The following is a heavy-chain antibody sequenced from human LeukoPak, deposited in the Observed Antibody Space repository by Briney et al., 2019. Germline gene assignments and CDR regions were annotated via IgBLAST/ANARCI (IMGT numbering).Heavy chain of an antibody. J-gene: IGHJ4*02. D-gene: IGHD5-18*01. V-gene: IGHV1-69*05. CDR2: IIPIFGTA. CDR1: GGTFSSYA. CDR3: ARAQDFRGYRYDSTPYYFDY. Sequence: SVKVSCKASGGTFSSYAISWVRQAPGQGLEWMGGIIPIFGTANYAQKFQGRVTITTDESTSTAYMELSSLRSEDTAVYYCARAQDFRGYRYDSTPYYFDYWGQGTLVTVSS.